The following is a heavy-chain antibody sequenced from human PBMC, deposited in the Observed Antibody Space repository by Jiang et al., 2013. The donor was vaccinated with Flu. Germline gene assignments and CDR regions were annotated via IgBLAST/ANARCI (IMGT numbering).Heavy chain of an antibody. V-gene: IGHV6-1*01. CDR2: TYYRSKWYN. Sequence: SQTLSLTCAVSGDSVSSNSAAWNWIRQSPSRGLEWLGRTYYRSKWYNDYAVSVKSRITINPDTSKNQFSLQLNSVTPEDTAVYYCARVRVGDFWSGQNWFDPWGQGTLVTVSS. D-gene: IGHD3-3*01. CDR1: GDSVSSNSAA. CDR3: ARVRVGDFWSGQNWFDP. J-gene: IGHJ5*02.